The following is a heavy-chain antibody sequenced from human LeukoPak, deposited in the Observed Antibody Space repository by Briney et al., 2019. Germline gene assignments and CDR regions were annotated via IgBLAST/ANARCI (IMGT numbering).Heavy chain of an antibody. V-gene: IGHV3-74*01. Sequence: AGGSLRLSCAASGNYWMHWVRQAPGKGLVWVSHINSDGSWTSYADSVKGRFTISRDNTKNLLYLQMSSLRAEDAAVYYCATDRGWRTSGYYLYYFEYWGQGALVTFSS. CDR3: ATDRGWRTSGYYLYYFEY. CDR2: INSDGSWT. CDR1: GNYW. J-gene: IGHJ4*02. D-gene: IGHD3-3*01.